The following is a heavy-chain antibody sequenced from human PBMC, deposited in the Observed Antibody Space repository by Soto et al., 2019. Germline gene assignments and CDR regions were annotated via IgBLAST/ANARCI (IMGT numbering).Heavy chain of an antibody. CDR2: ISSNGGST. Sequence: PGGSLRLSCSASGFTFSSYAMHWVRQAPGKGLEYVSAISSNGGSTYYADSVKGRFTISRDNSKNTLYLQMSSLRAEDTAVYYCVKGTPYREPYDYVWGSYRLDAFDIWGQGTMVTVS. CDR1: GFTFSSYA. J-gene: IGHJ3*02. D-gene: IGHD3-16*02. CDR3: VKGTPYREPYDYVWGSYRLDAFDI. V-gene: IGHV3-64D*06.